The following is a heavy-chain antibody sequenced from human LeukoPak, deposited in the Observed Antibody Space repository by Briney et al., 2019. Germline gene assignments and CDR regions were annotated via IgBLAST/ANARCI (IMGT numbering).Heavy chain of an antibody. CDR3: AKDRRRTSGWYVFDY. Sequence: GGSLRLSCAASGFTFSSYSMNWVRQAPGKGLEWVSSISSSSSYIYYADSVKGWFTISRDNSKNTLYLQMNSLRAEDTAVYYCAKDRRRTSGWYVFDYWGQGTLVTVSS. D-gene: IGHD6-19*01. V-gene: IGHV3-21*04. J-gene: IGHJ4*02. CDR2: ISSSSSYI. CDR1: GFTFSSYS.